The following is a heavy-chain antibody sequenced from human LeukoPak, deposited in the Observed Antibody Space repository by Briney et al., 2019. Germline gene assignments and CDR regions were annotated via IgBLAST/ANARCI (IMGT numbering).Heavy chain of an antibody. CDR1: GGSISSHY. V-gene: IGHV4-59*08. D-gene: IGHD2-15*01. CDR2: IYYSGRT. J-gene: IGHJ2*01. CDR3: ARGYCSGGTCYGYFDL. Sequence: SETLSLTCTVSGGSISSHYWSWIRQPPGKGLEWVGYIYYSGRTNYNPSLKSRVTISVDTSKNQLSLKLSSVTAEDTAVYYCARGYCSGGTCYGYFDLWGRGTLVTVSS.